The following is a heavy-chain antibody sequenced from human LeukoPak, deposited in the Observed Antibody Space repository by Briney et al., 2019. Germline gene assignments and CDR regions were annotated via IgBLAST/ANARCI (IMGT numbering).Heavy chain of an antibody. D-gene: IGHD2-8*01. J-gene: IGHJ6*03. V-gene: IGHV3-30-3*01. CDR1: GFTFSSYA. Sequence: GRSLRLSCAASGFTFSSYAMHWVRQAPGKGLEWVAVISYDGSNKYYADSVKGRFTISRDNSKNTLYLQMNSLRAGDTALYYCAKDREVYAMYYYYYMDVWGKGTTVTVSS. CDR2: ISYDGSNK. CDR3: AKDREVYAMYYYYYMDV.